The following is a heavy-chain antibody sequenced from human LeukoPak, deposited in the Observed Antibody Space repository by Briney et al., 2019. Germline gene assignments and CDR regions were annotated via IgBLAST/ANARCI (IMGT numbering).Heavy chain of an antibody. CDR3: ARSLTTLTYEGY. Sequence: GGSLRLSCAASGFTVGSNYMSWVRQAPGKGLEWVSSINSGSTYTYYTESVKGRFTVSRDNAKNSLFLQMNSLRAEDTAIYYCARSLTTLTYEGYWGQGTLVTVSS. J-gene: IGHJ4*02. D-gene: IGHD1-1*01. CDR1: GFTVGSNY. CDR2: INSGSTYT. V-gene: IGHV3-21*01.